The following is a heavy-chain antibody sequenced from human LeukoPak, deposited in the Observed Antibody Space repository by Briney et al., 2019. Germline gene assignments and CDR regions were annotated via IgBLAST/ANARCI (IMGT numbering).Heavy chain of an antibody. Sequence: SKTLSLTCTVSGGSISSYYWSWIRQPPGKGLEWIGYIYTSGSTNYNPSLKSRVTISVDTSKNQFSLKLSSVTAADTAVYYCARLSSWYWKPFEPWGQETLVTVSS. CDR1: GGSISSYY. D-gene: IGHD6-13*01. CDR2: IYTSGST. CDR3: ARLSSWYWKPFEP. V-gene: IGHV4-4*09. J-gene: IGHJ5*02.